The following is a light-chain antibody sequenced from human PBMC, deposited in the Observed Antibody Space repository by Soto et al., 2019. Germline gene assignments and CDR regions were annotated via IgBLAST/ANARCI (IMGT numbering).Light chain of an antibody. CDR1: QGIGTA. CDR2: SAS. V-gene: IGKV1D-13*01. Sequence: ALQLTQSPSSLSASVGDRITITCRASQGIGTALARYQQKPGRAPKVLIYSASILQGGVPSRFSGSGSGKDFTLTITRLQPEDFATYYCQQFDNYPAITFGGGTKVEIK. CDR3: QQFDNYPAIT. J-gene: IGKJ4*01.